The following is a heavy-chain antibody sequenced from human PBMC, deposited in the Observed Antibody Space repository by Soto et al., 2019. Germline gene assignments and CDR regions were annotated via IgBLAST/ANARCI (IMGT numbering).Heavy chain of an antibody. CDR3: ARTSPHESITIFGVATNYYYGMDV. Sequence: ASVKVSCKASGGTFSSYAISWVRQAPGQGLEWMGGIIPIFGTANYAQKFQGRVTITADESTSTAYMELSSLRSEDTAVYYCARTSPHESITIFGVATNYYYGMDVWGQGTTVTVSS. J-gene: IGHJ6*02. V-gene: IGHV1-69*13. D-gene: IGHD3-3*01. CDR1: GGTFSSYA. CDR2: IIPIFGTA.